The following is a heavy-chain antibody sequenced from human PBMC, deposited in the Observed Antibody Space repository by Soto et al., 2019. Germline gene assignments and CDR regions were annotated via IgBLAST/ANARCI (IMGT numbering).Heavy chain of an antibody. D-gene: IGHD5-18*01. V-gene: IGHV4-61*01. CDR1: GGSVSSGSYY. Sequence: QVQLQESGPGLVKPSETLSLTCTVSGGSVSSGSYYWSWIRQPPGKGLEWIGYIYYSGSTNYNPSLKSRVTISVDTSKNQFSLKLSSVTAADTAVYYCARDTAMDDFYYYSYGMDVWGQGTTVTVSS. CDR3: ARDTAMDDFYYYSYGMDV. CDR2: IYYSGST. J-gene: IGHJ6*02.